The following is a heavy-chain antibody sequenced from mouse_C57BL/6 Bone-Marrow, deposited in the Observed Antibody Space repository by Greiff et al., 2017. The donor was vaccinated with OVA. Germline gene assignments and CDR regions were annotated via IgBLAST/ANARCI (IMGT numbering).Heavy chain of an antibody. CDR2: IWSGGST. D-gene: IGHD2-1*01. CDR1: GFSLTSYG. J-gene: IGHJ3*01. Sequence: QVQLQQSGPGLVQPSQSLSITCTVSGFSLTSYGVHWVRQSPGKGLEWLGVIWSGGSTDYNAAFISRLSISKDNSKSHVFFKMNSLQADDTAIYYCARGNYYGNYVSWFAYWGQGTLVTVSA. V-gene: IGHV2-2*01. CDR3: ARGNYYGNYVSWFAY.